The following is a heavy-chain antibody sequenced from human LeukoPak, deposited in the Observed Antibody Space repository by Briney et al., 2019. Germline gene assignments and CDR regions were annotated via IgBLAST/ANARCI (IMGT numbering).Heavy chain of an antibody. V-gene: IGHV3-21*01. CDR1: GFTFSSDS. J-gene: IGHJ1*01. Sequence: GGSLRLSCAASGFTFSSDSMNWVRQAPGKGLVWVSSISSSSSHIYYADSVKGRFTISRDNAKNSLYLQMNSLRAEDTAVYYCTSNPPGIARDGAEYFQHWGQGTLVTVSS. CDR2: ISSSSSHI. CDR3: TSNPPGIARDGAEYFQH. D-gene: IGHD6-13*01.